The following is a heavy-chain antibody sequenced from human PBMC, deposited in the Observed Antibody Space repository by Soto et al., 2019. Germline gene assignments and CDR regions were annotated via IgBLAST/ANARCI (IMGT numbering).Heavy chain of an antibody. D-gene: IGHD3-22*01. J-gene: IGHJ6*02. CDR2: FYTDGSR. V-gene: IGHV3-53*01. CDR1: ECSFSINY. CDR3: TREDYYGSKMHGMDV. Sequence: WGSLIVSWGASECSFSINYGSWVRQAPGKGLEWVSVFYTDGSRYYADSVKGRCTMSRDTSKNTLNLQMNSLRAEDTAVYYCTREDYYGSKMHGMDVWGQGTTVTVSS.